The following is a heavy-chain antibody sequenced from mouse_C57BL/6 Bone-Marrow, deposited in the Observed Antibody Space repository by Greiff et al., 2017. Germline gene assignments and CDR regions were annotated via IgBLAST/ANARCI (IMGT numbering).Heavy chain of an antibody. CDR1: GYTFTSYW. Sequence: VQLQQPGAELVKPGASVKLSCKASGYTFTSYWMHWVKQRPGQGLEWIGMIHPNSGSTNYNEKFKSKATLTVDKSSSTAYMQLSSLTSEDSAVYYCAREPSDGYYPDWYFDVWGTGTTVTVSS. D-gene: IGHD2-3*01. V-gene: IGHV1-64*01. J-gene: IGHJ1*03. CDR2: IHPNSGST. CDR3: AREPSDGYYPDWYFDV.